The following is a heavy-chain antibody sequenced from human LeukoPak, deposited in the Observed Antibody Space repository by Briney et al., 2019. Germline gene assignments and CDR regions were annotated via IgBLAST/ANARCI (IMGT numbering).Heavy chain of an antibody. D-gene: IGHD3-22*01. CDR1: GGSISSSSYY. J-gene: IGHJ3*02. CDR2: IYYSGST. V-gene: IGHV4-39*07. CDR3: ASVNYYDSSGSQGDAFDI. Sequence: SETLSLTCTVSGGSISSSSYYWGWIRQPPGKGLEWIGSIYYSGSTYYNPSLKSRVTISVDTSKNQFSLKLSSVTAADTAVYYCASVNYYDSSGSQGDAFDIWGQGTMVTVSS.